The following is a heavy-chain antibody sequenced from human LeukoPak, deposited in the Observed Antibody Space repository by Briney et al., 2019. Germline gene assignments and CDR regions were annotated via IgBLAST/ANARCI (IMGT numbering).Heavy chain of an antibody. CDR2: IDPSDSYT. D-gene: IGHD3-9*01. Sequence: GESLRISCKGSGYSFTSYWISWVRQMPGKGLEWMGRIDPSDSYTNYSPSFQGHVTISADKSISTAYLQWSSLKASDTAMYYCARHTYYDILTGYWESPYYFDYWGQGTLVTVPS. CDR3: ARHTYYDILTGYWESPYYFDY. CDR1: GYSFTSYW. V-gene: IGHV5-10-1*01. J-gene: IGHJ4*02.